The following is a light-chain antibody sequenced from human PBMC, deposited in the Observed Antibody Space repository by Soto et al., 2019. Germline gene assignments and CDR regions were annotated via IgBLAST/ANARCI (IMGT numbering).Light chain of an antibody. CDR2: NDY. Sequence: QSALTQPASVSGSPGQSITISCTGTSSDVGAYTFDSCHQQHPAKAPKLIIYNDYHRPSVISYRFCGSKSGNAASLTISVLQGEDEAYYYCGSYTSRRTYVFGTGTKVTVL. CDR3: GSYTSRRTYV. V-gene: IGLV2-14*03. CDR1: SSDVGAYTF. J-gene: IGLJ1*01.